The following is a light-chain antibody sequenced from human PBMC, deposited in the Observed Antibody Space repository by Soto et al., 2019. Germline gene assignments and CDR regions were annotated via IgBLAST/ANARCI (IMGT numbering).Light chain of an antibody. CDR1: QSISSF. CDR2: GAY. V-gene: IGKV1-39*01. CDR3: QQSHSAWT. J-gene: IGKJ1*01. Sequence: DIQMTQSPSSLSASVGDRVTLTCRASQSISSFLNWYQQKPGKAPKVLIYGAYSLQTGVPSRFSGSGSGTDFTLTISSPQPEDSATYYCQQSHSAWTFGQGTKVEI.